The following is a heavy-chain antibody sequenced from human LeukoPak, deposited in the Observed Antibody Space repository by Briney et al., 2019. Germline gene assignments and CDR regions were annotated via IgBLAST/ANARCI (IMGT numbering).Heavy chain of an antibody. J-gene: IGHJ3*02. CDR1: GGSISSHY. V-gene: IGHV4-59*08. Sequence: SETLSLTCTVSGGSISSHYWSWIRQPPGKGLEWIAYIYYTGTRNYNPSLKSRVTISVDTSKNQISLRLSSVTAADTAVYYCARQGIDAFDIWGQGALVTVSS. CDR2: IYYTGTR. CDR3: ARQGIDAFDI.